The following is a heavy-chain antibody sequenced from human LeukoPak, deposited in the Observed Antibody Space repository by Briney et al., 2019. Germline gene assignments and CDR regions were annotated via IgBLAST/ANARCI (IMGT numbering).Heavy chain of an antibody. V-gene: IGHV4-34*01. Sequence: PSETLSLTCAVYGGSFSGYYWSWIRQPPGKGLEWIGEINHSGSTNYNPSLKSRVTISVDTSKNQFSLKLSSVTAADTAVYYCARRPLGYCSSTSCPPPYYFDYWGQGTLVTVSS. CDR1: GGSFSGYY. CDR3: ARRPLGYCSSTSCPPPYYFDY. D-gene: IGHD2-2*01. J-gene: IGHJ4*02. CDR2: INHSGST.